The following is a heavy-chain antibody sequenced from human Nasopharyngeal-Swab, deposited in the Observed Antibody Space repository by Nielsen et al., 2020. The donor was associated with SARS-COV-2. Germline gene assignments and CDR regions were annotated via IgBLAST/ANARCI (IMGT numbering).Heavy chain of an antibody. CDR1: GFTFSNAW. Sequence: GGSLRLSCAASGFTFSNAWMSWVRQAPGKGLERVGRIKSKTDGGTTDYAAPVKGRFTISRDDSKNTLYLQMNSLKTEDTAVYYCTTDLRYYDSSGTIDYWGQGTLVTVSS. V-gene: IGHV3-15*01. D-gene: IGHD3-22*01. J-gene: IGHJ4*02. CDR2: IKSKTDGGTT. CDR3: TTDLRYYDSSGTIDY.